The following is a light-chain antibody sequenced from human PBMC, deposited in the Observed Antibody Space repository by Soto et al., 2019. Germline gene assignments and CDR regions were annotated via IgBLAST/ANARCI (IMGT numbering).Light chain of an antibody. CDR2: EDT. Sequence: QSALSQPASVSGSRGQSITISCTGTSSDVXNXNLVSWYQQYPGKAPKLMIFEDTKRPSGVSHRFSGSKSGNTASLTIAGLQPEDAADYYCCSYAGSSTMTFGGGTQLTVL. CDR1: SSDVXNXNL. J-gene: IGLJ7*01. V-gene: IGLV2-23*01. CDR3: CSYAGSSTMT.